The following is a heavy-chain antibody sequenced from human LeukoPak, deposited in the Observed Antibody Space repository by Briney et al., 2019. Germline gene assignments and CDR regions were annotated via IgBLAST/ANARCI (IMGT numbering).Heavy chain of an antibody. J-gene: IGHJ4*02. D-gene: IGHD5-24*01. CDR2: ISSSSSYI. CDR1: GFTFSRYS. V-gene: IGHV3-21*01. CDR3: ARGRPKRWLQLVAEHDY. Sequence: GGSLRLSCAASGFTFSRYSMNWVRQAPGKGLEWVSSISSSSSYIYYADSVRGRFTISRDNAKNSLYLQMNSLRAEDTAVYYCARGRPKRWLQLVAEHDYWGQGTLVTVSS.